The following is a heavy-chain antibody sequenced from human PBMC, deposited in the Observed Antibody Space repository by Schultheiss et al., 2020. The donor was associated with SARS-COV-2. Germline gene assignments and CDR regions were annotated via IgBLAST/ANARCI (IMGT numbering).Heavy chain of an antibody. Sequence: SETLSLTCTVSGGSISSYYWSWIRQSPGKGLEWIGYVYYSGNTHYNPSLESRVTMSVDTSKNQFSLKLSSVTAADTAVYYCAREGGSYDHAFDIWGQGTMVTVSS. V-gene: IGHV4-59*12. CDR1: GGSISSYY. CDR3: AREGGSYDHAFDI. D-gene: IGHD1-26*01. CDR2: VYYSGNT. J-gene: IGHJ3*02.